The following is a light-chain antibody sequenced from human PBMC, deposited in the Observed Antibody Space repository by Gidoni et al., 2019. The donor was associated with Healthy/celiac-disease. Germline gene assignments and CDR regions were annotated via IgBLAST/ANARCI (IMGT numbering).Light chain of an antibody. Sequence: QSVLTQPPSVSGAPGQRVTITCTGSSSNIGAGYDVHWYQQLPGTAPKLLIYGNSTRPSGVPDRFSGSKSGTSASLAITGLQAEDEADYYCQSYDSSLSGSKVVFGGGTKLTVL. CDR2: GNS. CDR1: SSNIGAGYD. V-gene: IGLV1-40*01. J-gene: IGLJ2*01. CDR3: QSYDSSLSGSKVV.